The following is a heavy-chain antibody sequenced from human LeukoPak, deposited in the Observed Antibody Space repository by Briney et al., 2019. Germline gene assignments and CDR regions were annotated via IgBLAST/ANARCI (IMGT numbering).Heavy chain of an antibody. D-gene: IGHD6-13*01. CDR1: GFTFSSYG. J-gene: IGHJ5*02. V-gene: IGHV3-30*18. CDR3: AKDVSSRWYTNNWFDP. Sequence: PGGSLRLSCAASGFTFSSYGMHWVRQAPGKGLEWVAVISYDGSNKYYADSVKGRFTISRDNSKNTLYLQMNSLRAEDTAVYYCAKDVSSRWYTNNWFDPWGQGTLVTVSS. CDR2: ISYDGSNK.